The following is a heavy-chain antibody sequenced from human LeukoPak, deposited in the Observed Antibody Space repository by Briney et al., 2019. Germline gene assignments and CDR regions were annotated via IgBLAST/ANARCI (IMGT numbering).Heavy chain of an antibody. CDR2: IYPGDSDT. Sequence: HGESLKISCKGSGYSFTSYWIGWVRQMPGKGLEWMGIIYPGDSDTRYSPSFQGQVTISADKSITTAYLQWNSLKASDTAMYYCARHGAPLEYGDLYYFDYWGQGTLVTVSS. CDR1: GYSFTSYW. V-gene: IGHV5-51*01. D-gene: IGHD4-17*01. J-gene: IGHJ4*02. CDR3: ARHGAPLEYGDLYYFDY.